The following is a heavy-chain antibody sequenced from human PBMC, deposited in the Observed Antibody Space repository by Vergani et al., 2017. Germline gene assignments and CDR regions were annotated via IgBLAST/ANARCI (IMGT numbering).Heavy chain of an antibody. J-gene: IGHJ4*02. V-gene: IGHV3-74*03. CDR2: IKSDGSIT. Sequence: DVHLAESGGGFFQPGGSLRLSCSASGFSFNSYWMHWVRQVPGKGLLWVSRIKSDGSITAYADSVKGRFTISRDNAQNTLYLQMNSLRVEDTAVYYCAKDLSGYWGQGTLVTVSS. CDR3: AKDLSGY. CDR1: GFSFNSYW. D-gene: IGHD2/OR15-2a*01.